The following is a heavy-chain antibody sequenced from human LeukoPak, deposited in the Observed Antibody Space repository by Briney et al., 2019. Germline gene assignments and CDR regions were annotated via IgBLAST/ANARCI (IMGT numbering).Heavy chain of an antibody. V-gene: IGHV1-2*02. CDR1: GYNFNNYH. J-gene: IGHJ6*02. Sequence: ASVKVSCKTSGYNFNNYHVHWVRQAPGQGLEWLGWINPDSGGTKYAQKFQGRVTVTTDMSVTTAYMELTSLRSDDTAVYYCARSYTIGFYIDHYYGMDVWGQGTTVTVSS. CDR2: INPDSGGT. CDR3: ARSYTIGFYIDHYYGMDV. D-gene: IGHD3-3*01.